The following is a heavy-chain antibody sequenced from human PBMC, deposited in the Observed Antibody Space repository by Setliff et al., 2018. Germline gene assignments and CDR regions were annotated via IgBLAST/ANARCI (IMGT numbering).Heavy chain of an antibody. J-gene: IGHJ4*02. D-gene: IGHD6-19*01. CDR3: ASQEPLYSSGWYYFDY. CDR2: IYHSGST. CDR1: GGSISSSNW. V-gene: IGHV4-4*02. Sequence: PSETLSLTCAVSGGSISSSNWWSWVRQPPGKGLEWIGEIYHSGSTNYNPSLKSRVTISVDTAKNQFSLKLSSVTAADTAVYYCASQEPLYSSGWYYFDYWGQGTLVTVSS.